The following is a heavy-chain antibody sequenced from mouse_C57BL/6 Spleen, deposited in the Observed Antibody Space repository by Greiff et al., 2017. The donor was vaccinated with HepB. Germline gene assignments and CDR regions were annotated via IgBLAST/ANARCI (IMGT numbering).Heavy chain of an antibody. V-gene: IGHV3-6*01. D-gene: IGHD3-3*01. CDR1: GYSITSGYY. J-gene: IGHJ2*01. CDR2: ISYDGSN. Sequence: DVQLQESGPGLVKPSQSLSLTCSVTGYSITSGYYWNWIRQFPGNKLEWMGYISYDGSNNYNPSLKNRISIIRDTSKNQFFLKLNSVTTEDTATYYCARQGTRTLNFDYWGQGTTLTVSS. CDR3: ARQGTRTLNFDY.